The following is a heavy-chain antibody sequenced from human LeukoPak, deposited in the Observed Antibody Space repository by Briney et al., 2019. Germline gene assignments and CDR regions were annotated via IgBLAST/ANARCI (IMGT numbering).Heavy chain of an antibody. CDR2: IIPIFGTA. Sequence: ASVKVSCKASGGTFSSYAISWVRQAPGQGLEWMGGIIPIFGTANYAQKFQGRVTITADESTITAHMELSSLRPEDTAVYYCARVGYSGSAYYYYMDVWGKGTTVTVSS. J-gene: IGHJ6*03. D-gene: IGHD1-26*01. CDR1: GGTFSSYA. CDR3: ARVGYSGSAYYYYMDV. V-gene: IGHV1-69*13.